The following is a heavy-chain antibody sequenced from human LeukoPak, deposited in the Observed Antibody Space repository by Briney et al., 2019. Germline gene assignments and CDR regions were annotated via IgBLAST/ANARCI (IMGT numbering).Heavy chain of an antibody. CDR3: AKDGGSSWYGAFDI. CDR2: ISSSSSTI. CDR1: GFTFNNYG. Sequence: PGGSLRLSCVASGFTFNNYGMNWVRQAPGKGLEWISYISSSSSTIYYADPMKGRFTISRDNAKNSLYLQMNSLRVEDTAVYYCAKDGGSSWYGAFDIWGQGTMVTVSS. V-gene: IGHV3-48*01. J-gene: IGHJ3*02. D-gene: IGHD6-13*01.